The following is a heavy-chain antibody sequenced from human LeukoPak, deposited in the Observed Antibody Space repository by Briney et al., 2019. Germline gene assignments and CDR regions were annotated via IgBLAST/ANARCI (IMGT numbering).Heavy chain of an antibody. CDR3: ARTYCSGGTCSGADH. Sequence: GTLRLSCAASGFTFSSYGMHWVRQAPGKGLEWVAVISYDSTKRYYAHSVKGRFTISRDNSRDTLFLQMDGLKAEDTAVYYCARTYCSGGTCSGADHWGQGTVVTVSS. CDR1: GFTFSSYG. J-gene: IGHJ5*02. V-gene: IGHV3-30*03. CDR2: ISYDSTKR. D-gene: IGHD2-15*01.